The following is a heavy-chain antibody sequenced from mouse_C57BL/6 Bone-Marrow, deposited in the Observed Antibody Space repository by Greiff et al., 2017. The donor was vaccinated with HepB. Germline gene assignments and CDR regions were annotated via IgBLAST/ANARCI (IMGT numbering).Heavy chain of an antibody. CDR2: IYPGSGST. Sequence: VQLQQPGAELVKPGASVKMSCKASGYTFTSYWITWVKQRPGQGLEWIGDIYPGSGSTNYNEKFKSKATLTVDTSSSTAYMQLSSLTSEDSAVYYCARYDYDPPWFADWGQGTLVTVSA. J-gene: IGHJ3*01. CDR1: GYTFTSYW. D-gene: IGHD2-4*01. V-gene: IGHV1-55*01. CDR3: ARYDYDPPWFAD.